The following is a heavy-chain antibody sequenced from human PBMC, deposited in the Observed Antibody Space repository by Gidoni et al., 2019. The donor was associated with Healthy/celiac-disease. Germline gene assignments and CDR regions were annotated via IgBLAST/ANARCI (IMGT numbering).Heavy chain of an antibody. V-gene: IGHV3-7*01. J-gene: IGHJ4*02. D-gene: IGHD1-26*01. CDR1: GFTFSSYW. Sequence: EVQLVESGGGLVQPGGSLRLSGAASGFTFSSYWMSWVRQAPGKGLEWVANIKQDGSEKYYVDSVKGRFTISRDNAKNSLYLQMNSLRAEDTAVYYCARGSPRSGSYSDYWGQGTLVTVSS. CDR2: IKQDGSEK. CDR3: ARGSPRSGSYSDY.